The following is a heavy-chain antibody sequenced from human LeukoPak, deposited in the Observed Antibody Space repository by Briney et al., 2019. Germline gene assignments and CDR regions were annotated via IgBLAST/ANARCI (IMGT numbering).Heavy chain of an antibody. V-gene: IGHV4-4*07. CDR1: GGSISSYY. J-gene: IGHJ3*02. CDR2: IYTSGST. D-gene: IGHD3-16*02. CDR3: ARAPDYVWGSYRLNDAFDI. Sequence: SETLSLTCTVSGGSISSYYWSWIRQPAGKGLEWIGRIYTSGSTNYNPSLKSRVTMSVDTSKNQFSLKLSSVTAADTAVYYCARAPDYVWGSYRLNDAFDIWGQGTMVTVSS.